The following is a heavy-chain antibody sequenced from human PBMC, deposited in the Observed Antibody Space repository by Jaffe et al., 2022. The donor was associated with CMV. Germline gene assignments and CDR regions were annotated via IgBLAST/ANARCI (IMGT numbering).Heavy chain of an antibody. Sequence: QVQLQESGPGLAKPSQTLSVTCTVSGASISSGGHYWTWIRQVPGEGLEWIGYIYYTGSAYYNPSLKSRVAITEDTAQNQFSLRLSSVTAADTAVYYCARGRAATTRAFDSWGQGILVTVSS. J-gene: IGHJ4*02. CDR1: GASISSGGHY. CDR3: ARGRAATTRAFDS. CDR2: IYYTGSA. D-gene: IGHD4-17*01. V-gene: IGHV4-31*03.